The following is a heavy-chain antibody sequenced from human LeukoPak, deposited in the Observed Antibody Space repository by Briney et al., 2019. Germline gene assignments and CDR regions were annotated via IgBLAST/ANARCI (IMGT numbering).Heavy chain of an antibody. V-gene: IGHV3-7*01. CDR3: ARGQRVFDY. CDR1: GFTFSNYW. J-gene: IGHJ4*02. D-gene: IGHD6-25*01. Sequence: GGSLRLSCAASGFTFSNYWMSWVRQAPGKGLEWVANINQDGSEKLYVDSVKGRFTISRDNAESSLSLQMNSLRAEDTAVYYCARGQRVFDYWGQGTLVTVSS. CDR2: INQDGSEK.